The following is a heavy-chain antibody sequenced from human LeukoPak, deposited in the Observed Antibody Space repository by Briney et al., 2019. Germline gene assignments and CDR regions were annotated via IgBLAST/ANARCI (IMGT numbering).Heavy chain of an antibody. V-gene: IGHV3-74*01. Sequence: GGSLRLSCAASAFPFSVSWMHWFRQVPGKGLMWVSRITTDETTTYADSVRGRFFISRDNAKNTVYLQMNSLRVEDTAVYYCAKDWFATPDYWGQGILVTVSS. D-gene: IGHD2-2*02. CDR2: ITTDETT. CDR1: AFPFSVSW. CDR3: AKDWFATPDY. J-gene: IGHJ4*02.